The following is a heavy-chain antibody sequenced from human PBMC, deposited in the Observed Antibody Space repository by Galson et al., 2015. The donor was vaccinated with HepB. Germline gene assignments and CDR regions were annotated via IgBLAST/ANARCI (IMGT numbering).Heavy chain of an antibody. Sequence: SVKVSCKVSGYTLTELSMHWVRQAPGKGLEWMGGFDPEDGETIYAQKFQGRVTMTEDTSTDTAYMELSSLRSEDTAVYYCATSPRVVPAADGRYPYYYYGMDVWGQGTTVTVSS. D-gene: IGHD2-2*01. V-gene: IGHV1-24*01. CDR1: GYTLTELS. J-gene: IGHJ6*02. CDR3: ATSPRVVPAADGRYPYYYYGMDV. CDR2: FDPEDGET.